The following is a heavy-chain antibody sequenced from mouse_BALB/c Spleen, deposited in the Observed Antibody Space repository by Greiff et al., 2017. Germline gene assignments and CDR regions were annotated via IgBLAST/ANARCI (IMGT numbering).Heavy chain of an antibody. CDR2: ISYDGSN. D-gene: IGHD2-10*02. V-gene: IGHV3-6*02. CDR3: AREGYGNYVGAY. CDR1: GYSITSGYY. Sequence: EVQLQESGPGLVKPSQSLSLTCSVTGYSITSGYYWNWIRQFPGNKLEWMGYISYDGSNNYNPSLKNRISITRDTSKNQFFLKLNSVTTEDTATYYCAREGYGNYVGAYWGQGTLVTVSA. J-gene: IGHJ3*01.